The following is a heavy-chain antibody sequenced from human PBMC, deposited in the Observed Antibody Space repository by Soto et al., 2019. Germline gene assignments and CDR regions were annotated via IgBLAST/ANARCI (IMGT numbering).Heavy chain of an antibody. CDR2: INAGNGNT. CDR3: AREEVVVVAALDY. D-gene: IGHD2-15*01. V-gene: IGHV1-3*01. Sequence: QVPLVQSGAEVKKPGASVKVSCKASGYTFTSYAMHWVRQAPGQRLEWMGWINAGNGNTKYSQKFQGRVTITRDTSASTAYMELSSLRSEDTAVYYCAREEVVVVAALDYWGQGTLVTVSS. J-gene: IGHJ4*02. CDR1: GYTFTSYA.